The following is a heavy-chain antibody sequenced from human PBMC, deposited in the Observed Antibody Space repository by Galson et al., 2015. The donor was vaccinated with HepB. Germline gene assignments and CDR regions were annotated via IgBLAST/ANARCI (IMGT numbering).Heavy chain of an antibody. V-gene: IGHV3-23*01. Sequence: SLRLSCAASGLTFSSYVMSWVRQAPGKGLEWVSSISGSNDSTHYAGSVKGRFTISRDNFKNTLYLQMSSLRAEDTAVYYCAKDEQSRLYYYDSSGYLFDHWGQGTLVTVSS. CDR2: ISGSNDST. D-gene: IGHD3-22*01. CDR3: AKDEQSRLYYYDSSGYLFDH. CDR1: GLTFSSYV. J-gene: IGHJ4*02.